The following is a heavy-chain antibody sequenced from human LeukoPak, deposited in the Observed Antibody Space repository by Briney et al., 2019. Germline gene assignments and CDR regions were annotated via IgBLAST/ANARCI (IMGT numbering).Heavy chain of an antibody. CDR2: ISYDGSNK. D-gene: IGHD3-10*01. V-gene: IGHV3-30*18. Sequence: GGSLRLSCAASGFTVSSNYMSWVRQAPGKGLEWVAVISYDGSNKYYADSVKGRFTISRDNSKNTLYLQMNSLRAEDTAVYYCAKDRGALSYFDYWGQGTLVTVSS. CDR3: AKDRGALSYFDY. CDR1: GFTVSSNY. J-gene: IGHJ4*02.